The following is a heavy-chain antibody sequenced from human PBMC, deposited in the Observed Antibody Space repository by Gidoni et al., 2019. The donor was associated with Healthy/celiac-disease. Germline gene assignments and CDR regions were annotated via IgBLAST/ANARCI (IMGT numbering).Heavy chain of an antibody. CDR1: GGSISSSSYY. CDR2: IYSSWST. Sequence: QLQLQESGPGLVKPSETLSLTCTVSGGSISSSSYYWGWIRQPPGKGLEWIGSIYSSWSTYYNPSLKSRVTISVDTSKNQFSLKLSSVTAADTAVYYCARRELVVPPAPDAFDIWGQGTMVTVSS. J-gene: IGHJ3*02. V-gene: IGHV4-39*01. CDR3: ARRELVVPPAPDAFDI. D-gene: IGHD2-15*01.